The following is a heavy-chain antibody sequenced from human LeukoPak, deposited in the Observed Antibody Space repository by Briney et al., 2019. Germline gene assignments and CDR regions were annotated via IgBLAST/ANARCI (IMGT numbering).Heavy chain of an antibody. J-gene: IGHJ5*02. CDR2: ISSSGSTI. Sequence: GGSLRLSCAASGFTFSSYEMNWVRQAPGKGLEWVSYISSSGSTIYYADSVKGRFTISRDNAKNSLYLQMNSLRAEDTAVYYCARVTYYYGSGWENWFDPWGQGTLVTVSS. CDR1: GFTFSSYE. V-gene: IGHV3-48*03. D-gene: IGHD3-10*01. CDR3: ARVTYYYGSGWENWFDP.